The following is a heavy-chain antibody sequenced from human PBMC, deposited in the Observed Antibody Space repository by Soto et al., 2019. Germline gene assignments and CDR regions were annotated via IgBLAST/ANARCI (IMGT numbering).Heavy chain of an antibody. CDR1: GGSISSYY. CDR2: IYYSGST. CDR3: ARVARYYDFWSGYSNRRLNYYYYMDV. Sequence: SETLSLTCTVSGGSISSYYWSWIRQPPGKGLEWIGYIYYSGSTNYNPSLKSRVTISVDTSKNQFSLKLSSVTAADTAVYYCARVARYYDFWSGYSNRRLNYYYYMDVWGKGTTVTVSS. D-gene: IGHD3-3*01. V-gene: IGHV4-59*01. J-gene: IGHJ6*03.